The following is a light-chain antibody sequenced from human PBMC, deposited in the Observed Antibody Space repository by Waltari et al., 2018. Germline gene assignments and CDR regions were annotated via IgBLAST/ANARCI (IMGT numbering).Light chain of an antibody. CDR2: NAI. Sequence: EVVMTQSPATLSLSPGDRATLSCRASQSVSNSFSWYQQKPGQAPRLLIYNAITRATGIPARFSGSGSGTDFTLTIGSLEPEDAAVYFCLQRTNWPPTFGGGTTVEIK. V-gene: IGKV3-11*01. CDR3: LQRTNWPPT. CDR1: QSVSNS. J-gene: IGKJ4*01.